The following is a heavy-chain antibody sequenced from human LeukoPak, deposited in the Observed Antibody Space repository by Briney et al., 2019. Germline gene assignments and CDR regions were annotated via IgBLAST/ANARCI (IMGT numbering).Heavy chain of an antibody. CDR3: ARVLGPTDY. V-gene: IGHV3-48*02. CDR1: GFTFSTYS. J-gene: IGHJ4*02. Sequence: GGSLRLSCAASGFTFSTYSMHWVRQAPGKGLEWVSYISSSGSNIYYAGSVRGRFTISRDNAKNSLYLQMNSLRDEDTAVYYCARVLGPTDYWGQGTLVTVSS. CDR2: ISSSGSNI.